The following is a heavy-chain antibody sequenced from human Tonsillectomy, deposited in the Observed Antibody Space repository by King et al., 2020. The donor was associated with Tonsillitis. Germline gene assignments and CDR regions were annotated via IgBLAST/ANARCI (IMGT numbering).Heavy chain of an antibody. Sequence: VQLVESGGGLIQPGGSLRLSCAASGFTVTSNYMSWVRQAPGKGLEWVSVIYSGGNTYYADSVKGRFTISRDNSKNTLYLQMNSLRAEDTAVYYCARETYDTSSYYSLDYYYGMDVWGQGTTVTVSS. CDR3: ARETYDTSSYYSLDYYYGMDV. D-gene: IGHD3-22*01. CDR2: IYSGGNT. V-gene: IGHV3-53*01. J-gene: IGHJ6*02. CDR1: GFTVTSNY.